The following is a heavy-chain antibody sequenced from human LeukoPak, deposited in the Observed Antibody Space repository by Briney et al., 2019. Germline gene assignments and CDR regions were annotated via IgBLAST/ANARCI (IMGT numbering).Heavy chain of an antibody. CDR2: ISSSSSYI. CDR3: ARDTIYGSGSYYPVY. D-gene: IGHD3-10*01. Sequence: KSGGSLRLSCAASGFTFTDYYMSWLRQAPGKGLEWVSSISSSSSYIYYADSVKGRFTISRDNAKNSLYLQMNSLRAEDTAVYYCARDTIYGSGSYYPVYWGQGTLVTVSS. V-gene: IGHV3-11*06. J-gene: IGHJ4*02. CDR1: GFTFTDYY.